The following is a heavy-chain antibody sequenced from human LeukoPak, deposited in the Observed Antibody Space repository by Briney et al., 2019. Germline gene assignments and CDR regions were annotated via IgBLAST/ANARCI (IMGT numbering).Heavy chain of an antibody. Sequence: ASETLSLTCAVYGGSSSGYYWSWIRQPPGKGLEWIGEINHSGSTNYNPSLKSRVTISVDTSKNQFSLKLSSVTAADTAVYYCARAIVGATGYWGQGTLVTVSS. CDR1: GGSSSGYY. CDR3: ARAIVGATGY. J-gene: IGHJ4*02. D-gene: IGHD1-26*01. V-gene: IGHV4-34*01. CDR2: INHSGST.